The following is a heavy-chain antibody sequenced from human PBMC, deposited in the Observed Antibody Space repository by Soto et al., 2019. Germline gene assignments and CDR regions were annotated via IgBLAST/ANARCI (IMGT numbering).Heavy chain of an antibody. D-gene: IGHD5-12*01. CDR2: ISYDGSNK. V-gene: IGHV3-30*18. Sequence: GGSLRLSCAAYGFTFSSYRMHWVRQAPGKGLEWVAVISYDGSNKYYADSVKGRFTISRDNSKNTLYLQMNSLRAEDTAVYYCAKDGKGGYDGGFDYWGQGT. CDR3: AKDGKGGYDGGFDY. J-gene: IGHJ4*02. CDR1: GFTFSSYR.